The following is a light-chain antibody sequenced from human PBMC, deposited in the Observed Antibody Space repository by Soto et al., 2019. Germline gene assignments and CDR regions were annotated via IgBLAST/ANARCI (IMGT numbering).Light chain of an antibody. J-gene: IGLJ2*01. CDR2: GNS. Sequence: QSVLTQPPSVSGAPGQRVTISCTGSSSNIGAGYDVHWYQQLPGTAPKLLIYGNSNRPSGVPDRFSGSKSGTSASLAITGLQAKDEADYYCQSYDSSPSGSVVFGGGTKLTVL. CDR3: QSYDSSPSGSVV. CDR1: SSNIGAGYD. V-gene: IGLV1-40*01.